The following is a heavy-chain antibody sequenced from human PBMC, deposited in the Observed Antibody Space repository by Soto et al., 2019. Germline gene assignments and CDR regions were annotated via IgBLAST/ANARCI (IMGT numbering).Heavy chain of an antibody. CDR3: ARDFTNIAARPYYFDY. CDR1: GFTFSSYS. V-gene: IGHV3-48*02. J-gene: IGHJ4*02. D-gene: IGHD6-6*01. Sequence: EVQLVESGGCLVQPGGSLRISCAASGFTFSSYSMNWVRQAPGKGLEWVSYISSSSSTIYYADSVKGRFTISRDNAKNSLYLQMNSLRDEDTAVYYCARDFTNIAARPYYFDYWGQGTLVTVSS. CDR2: ISSSSSTI.